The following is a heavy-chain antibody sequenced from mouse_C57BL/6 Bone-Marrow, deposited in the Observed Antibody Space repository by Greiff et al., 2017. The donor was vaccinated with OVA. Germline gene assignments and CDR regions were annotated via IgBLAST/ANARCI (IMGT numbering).Heavy chain of an antibody. CDR3: ARGDYSNWYFDV. Sequence: EVKLVESEGGLVQPGSSMKLSCTASGFTFSDYYMAWVRQVPEKGLEWVANINYDGSSTYYLDSLKGRFIISRDKAKNILYLQMSSLTSEDTATYYCARGDYSNWYFDVWGTGTTVTVSS. CDR2: INYDGSST. CDR1: GFTFSDYY. V-gene: IGHV5-16*01. J-gene: IGHJ1*03. D-gene: IGHD2-5*01.